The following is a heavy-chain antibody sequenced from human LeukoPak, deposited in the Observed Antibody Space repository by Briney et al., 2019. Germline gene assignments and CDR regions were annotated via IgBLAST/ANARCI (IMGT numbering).Heavy chain of an antibody. CDR2: ISYDGSNK. V-gene: IGHV3-30*18. J-gene: IGHJ3*02. Sequence: QAGRSLRLSCAASGFTFSSYGIHWVRQAPGKGLEWVAVISYDGSNKYYADSVKGRFTISRDNSKNTLYLQMNSLRAEDTAVYYCAKWTPAGWSSRGGAFDIWGQGTLVTVSS. CDR1: GFTFSSYG. D-gene: IGHD6-19*01. CDR3: AKWTPAGWSSRGGAFDI.